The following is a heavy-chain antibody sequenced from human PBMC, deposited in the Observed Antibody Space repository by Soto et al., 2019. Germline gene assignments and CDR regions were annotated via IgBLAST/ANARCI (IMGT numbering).Heavy chain of an antibody. J-gene: IGHJ4*02. Sequence: GGSLRLSCAASGFTFSSYAMSWVRQAPGKGLEWVSAISGSGGSTYYAGSVKGRFTISRDNSKNTLYLQMNSLRAEDTAVYYCAKDNDRGVINYFDYWGQGTLVTVSS. CDR3: AKDNDRGVINYFDY. D-gene: IGHD3-10*02. CDR2: ISGSGGST. V-gene: IGHV3-23*01. CDR1: GFTFSSYA.